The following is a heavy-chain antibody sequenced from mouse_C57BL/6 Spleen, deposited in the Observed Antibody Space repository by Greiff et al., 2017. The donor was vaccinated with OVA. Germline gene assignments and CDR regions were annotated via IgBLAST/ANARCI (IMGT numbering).Heavy chain of an antibody. Sequence: EVKLQESGGGLVKPGGSLKLSCAASGFTFSDYGMHWVRQAPEKGLEWVAYISSGSSTIYYADTVKGRFTISRDNAKNTLFLQMTSLRSEDTAMYYCARSDGYYGGYAMDYWGQGTSVTVSS. D-gene: IGHD2-3*01. CDR3: ARSDGYYGGYAMDY. CDR2: ISSGSSTI. CDR1: GFTFSDYG. V-gene: IGHV5-17*01. J-gene: IGHJ4*01.